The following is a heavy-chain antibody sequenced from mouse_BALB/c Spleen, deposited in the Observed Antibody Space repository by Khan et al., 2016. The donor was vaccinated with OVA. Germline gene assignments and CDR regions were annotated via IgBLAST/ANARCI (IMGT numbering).Heavy chain of an antibody. CDR1: GYRFTSYI. Sequence: EVQLQESGPELVKPGTSVKMSCKASGYRFTSYIIHWVKQKPGQRLEWIGYINPYNGATKYNEKFKGKATLTSDKSSNTAYMELSSLTSEDSAVYYCARGNWQSYYFDYWGQGTTLTVSS. J-gene: IGHJ2*01. CDR3: ARGNWQSYYFDY. CDR2: INPYNGAT. D-gene: IGHD4-1*01. V-gene: IGHV1S136*01.